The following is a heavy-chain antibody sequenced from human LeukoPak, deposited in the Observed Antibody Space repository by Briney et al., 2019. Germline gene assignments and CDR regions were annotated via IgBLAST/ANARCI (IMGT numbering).Heavy chain of an antibody. V-gene: IGHV3-9*01. CDR3: AKDGNFDWSRGGWFDP. Sequence: GGSLRLSCAASGFTFDDYAMHWVRQAPGKGLEWVSGISWNSGSIGYADSVKGRFTISRDNAKNSLYLQMNSLRAEDTALYYCAKDGNFDWSRGGWFDPWGQGTLVTVSS. CDR2: ISWNSGSI. J-gene: IGHJ5*02. D-gene: IGHD3-9*01. CDR1: GFTFDDYA.